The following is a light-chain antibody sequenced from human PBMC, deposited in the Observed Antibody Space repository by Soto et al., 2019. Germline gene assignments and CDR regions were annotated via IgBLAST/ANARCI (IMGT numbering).Light chain of an antibody. V-gene: IGLV1-40*01. CDR3: QSYDSSLSGWL. Sequence: QSVLTQPASVAGAAGQRVTISCTGSSSNIGAGYDVHWYQQLPGTAPKLLVHGNTDRPSGVPDRFSGSKSGTSASLAITGLQAEDEADYYCQSYDSSLSGWLFGGGTKVTV. J-gene: IGLJ2*01. CDR2: GNT. CDR1: SSNIGAGYD.